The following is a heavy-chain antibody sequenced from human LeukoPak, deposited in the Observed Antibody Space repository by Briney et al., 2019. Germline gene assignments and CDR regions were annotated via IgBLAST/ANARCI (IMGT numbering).Heavy chain of an antibody. Sequence: ASVKVSCKASGYTFTSYDINWVRQATGQGLEWMGWMNPNSGNTGYAQKFQGRVTMTTDTSTSTAYMELRSLRSDDTAVYYCARDPHDIVVVPAAMGVDYWGQGTLVTVSS. CDR3: ARDPHDIVVVPAAMGVDY. J-gene: IGHJ4*02. D-gene: IGHD2-2*01. CDR2: MNPNSGNT. V-gene: IGHV1-8*02. CDR1: GYTFTSYD.